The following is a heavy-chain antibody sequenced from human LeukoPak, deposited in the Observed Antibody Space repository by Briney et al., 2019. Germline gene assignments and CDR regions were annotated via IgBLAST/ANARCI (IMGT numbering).Heavy chain of an antibody. Sequence: QPGGSLRLSCAASGFTFSSYGMHWVRQAPGKGLEWVAFIRYDGSNKYYADSVKGRFTISRDNSKNTLYLQMNSLRAEDTAVYYCANNEVGSIAVAGGYWGQGTLVTVSS. D-gene: IGHD6-19*01. CDR1: GFTFSSYG. CDR3: ANNEVGSIAVAGGY. CDR2: IRYDGSNK. J-gene: IGHJ4*02. V-gene: IGHV3-30*02.